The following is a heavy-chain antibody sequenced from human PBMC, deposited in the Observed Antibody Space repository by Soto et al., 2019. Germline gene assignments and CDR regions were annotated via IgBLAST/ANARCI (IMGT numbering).Heavy chain of an antibody. CDR3: ARDRTYDSTSDCFDY. V-gene: IGHV3-48*01. D-gene: IGHD3-22*01. CDR1: GFTFSSYS. CDR2: ISSSSSTI. Sequence: PGGSLRLSCAASGFTFSSYSMNWVRQAPGKGLEWVSYISSSSSTIYYADSVKGRFTISRDNAKNSLYLQMNSLRAEDTAVYYCARDRTYDSTSDCFDYWGQGTLVTVSS. J-gene: IGHJ4*02.